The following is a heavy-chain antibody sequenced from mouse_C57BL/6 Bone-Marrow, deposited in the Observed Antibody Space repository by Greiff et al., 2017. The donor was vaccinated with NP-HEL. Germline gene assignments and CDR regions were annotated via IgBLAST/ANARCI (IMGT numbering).Heavy chain of an antibody. CDR2: IYPGSGST. CDR1: GYTFTSYW. CDR3: QIYGNYRNYFDY. V-gene: IGHV1-55*01. Sequence: QVQLKQPGAELVKPGASVKMSCKASGYTFTSYWITWVKQRPGQGLEWIGDIYPGSGSTNYNEKFKSKATLTVDTSSSTAYIQLSSLTSEDSAVYYCQIYGNYRNYFDYWGQGTTLTVSS. J-gene: IGHJ2*01. D-gene: IGHD2-1*01.